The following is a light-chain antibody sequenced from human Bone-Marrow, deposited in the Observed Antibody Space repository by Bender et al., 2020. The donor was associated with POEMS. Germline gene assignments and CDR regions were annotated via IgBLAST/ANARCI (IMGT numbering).Light chain of an antibody. J-gene: IGLJ3*02. V-gene: IGLV1-40*01. CDR2: NNN. Sequence: QSVLTQPPSVSGAPGQRVTISCTGSDSNIGADYAVHWYRQMPGTAPKLLIFNNNIRPSGVPDRFSGSTSGASASLAITGLQAEDEADYYCQSYDNSLGGWVFGGGTKLTVL. CDR1: DSNIGADYA. CDR3: QSYDNSLGGWV.